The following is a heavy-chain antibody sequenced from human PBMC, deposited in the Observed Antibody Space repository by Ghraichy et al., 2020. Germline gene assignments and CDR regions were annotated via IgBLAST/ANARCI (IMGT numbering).Heavy chain of an antibody. D-gene: IGHD2-8*01. CDR2: INPNSGGT. J-gene: IGHJ6*02. Sequence: ASVKVSCKASGYTFTGYYMHWVRQAPGQGLEWMGWINPNSGGTNYAQKFQGRVTMTRDTSISTAYMELSRLRSDDTAVYYCAKGLSVLMVYGRYGMDVWGQGTTVTVSS. V-gene: IGHV1-2*02. CDR3: AKGLSVLMVYGRYGMDV. CDR1: GYTFTGYY.